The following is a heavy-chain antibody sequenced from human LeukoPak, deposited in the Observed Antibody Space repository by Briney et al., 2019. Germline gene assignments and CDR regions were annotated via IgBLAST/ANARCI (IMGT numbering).Heavy chain of an antibody. CDR3: ARVVAVAGRAFDI. CDR2: INVRGDAT. CDR1: GFTFNSFA. Sequence: GGSLRLSCAASGFTFNSFAFTWVRQAPGRGLEWVSAINVRGDATFYAESVRGRFTISRDNAKSSLYLQMNSLRAEDTAVYYCARVVAVAGRAFDIWGQGTMVTVSS. V-gene: IGHV3-23*01. D-gene: IGHD6-19*01. J-gene: IGHJ3*02.